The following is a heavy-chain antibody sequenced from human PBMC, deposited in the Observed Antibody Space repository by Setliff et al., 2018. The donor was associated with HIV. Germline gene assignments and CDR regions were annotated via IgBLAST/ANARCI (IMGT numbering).Heavy chain of an antibody. Sequence: GASVKVSCKASGYTFTSYYMHWVRQAPGQGLEWMGIINPSGGSASYAQKFQGRVTMTRDTSTSTVYMELSSLRSEDTAVYCCARRGGYSYATDAFDIWGQGTMVTVSS. J-gene: IGHJ3*02. CDR3: ARRGGYSYATDAFDI. CDR2: INPSGGSA. CDR1: GYTFTSYY. V-gene: IGHV1-46*01. D-gene: IGHD5-18*01.